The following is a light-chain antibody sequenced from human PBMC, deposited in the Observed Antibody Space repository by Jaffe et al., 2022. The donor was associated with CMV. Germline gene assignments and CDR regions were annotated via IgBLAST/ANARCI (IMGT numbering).Light chain of an antibody. J-gene: IGKJ1*01. CDR2: AAS. CDR3: QQYNNWPGT. V-gene: IGKV3-15*01. Sequence: EIVMTQSPPTLSVSPGKGGTLSCRASQSVSNNLAWYQQKPGQAPRLLFYAASTRATGIPGRFSGSGSGTEFTLTISSLQPEDFAVYYCQQYNNWPGTFGQGTKVEIK. CDR1: QSVSNN.